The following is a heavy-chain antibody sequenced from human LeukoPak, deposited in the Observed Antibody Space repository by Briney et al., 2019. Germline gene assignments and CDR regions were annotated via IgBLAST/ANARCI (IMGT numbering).Heavy chain of an antibody. Sequence: GGSLRLSCAASGFTFSSYWMHWVRQAPGKGLVWVSRIKSDGSSTSYADSVKGRFTISRDNAKNTLYLQMNSLRAEDTAVYYCARGGYGYYFDYWGQGTLVTVSS. CDR2: IKSDGSST. CDR3: ARGGYGYYFDY. CDR1: GFTFSSYW. D-gene: IGHD5-18*01. V-gene: IGHV3-74*01. J-gene: IGHJ4*02.